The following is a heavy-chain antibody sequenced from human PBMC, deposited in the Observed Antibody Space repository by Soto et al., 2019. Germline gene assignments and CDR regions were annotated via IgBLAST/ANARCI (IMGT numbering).Heavy chain of an antibody. V-gene: IGHV1-69*06. D-gene: IGHD6-13*01. CDR3: ARDSSSWYLRYWYFDL. Sequence: QVQLVQSGAEVKKPGSSVKVSCKASGGTFSSYAISWVRQAPGQGLEWMGGIIPIFGTANYAQKFQGIVTITADKSTSTAYMELSSLRSEDTAVYYCARDSSSWYLRYWYFDLWGRGTLVTVSS. CDR1: GGTFSSYA. CDR2: IIPIFGTA. J-gene: IGHJ2*01.